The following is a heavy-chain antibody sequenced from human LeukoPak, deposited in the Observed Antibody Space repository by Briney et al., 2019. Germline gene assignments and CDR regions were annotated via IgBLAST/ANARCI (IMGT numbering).Heavy chain of an antibody. CDR3: AREGEGYNGVAFDI. D-gene: IGHD5-24*01. V-gene: IGHV4-59*01. J-gene: IGHJ3*02. CDR2: IYYSGST. Sequence: SETLSLTCTVSGGSISSYYWSWIRQPPGKGLEWIGYIYYSGSTNYNPSLKSRVTISVDTSKNQFSLKLSSVTAADTAVYYCAREGEGYNGVAFDIWGQGTMVTVSS. CDR1: GGSISSYY.